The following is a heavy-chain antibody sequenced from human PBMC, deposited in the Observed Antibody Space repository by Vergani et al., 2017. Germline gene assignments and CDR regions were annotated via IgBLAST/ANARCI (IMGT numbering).Heavy chain of an antibody. J-gene: IGHJ4*02. Sequence: QVQLQESGPGLVKPSETLSLTCTVSGGSISSYYWSWFRQPPGQGLEWIGYIYYSGSTNYNPSLKSRGTISVATSKNQISLKLSAVTAADTAVYYCSRGDYGTGGYYNRFDYWGQGTLVTVSS. D-gene: IGHD3-10*01. V-gene: IGHV4-59*01. CDR2: IYYSGST. CDR3: SRGDYGTGGYYNRFDY. CDR1: GGSISSYY.